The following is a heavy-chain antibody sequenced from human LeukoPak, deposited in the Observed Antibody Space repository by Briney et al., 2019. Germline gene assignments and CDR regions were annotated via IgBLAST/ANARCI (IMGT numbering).Heavy chain of an antibody. CDR3: ATGGRYQYYYDSSGSNDY. J-gene: IGHJ4*02. CDR1: GFTFSSYA. CDR2: ISSNGGST. D-gene: IGHD3-22*01. V-gene: IGHV3-64*01. Sequence: PGGSLRLSCAASGFTFSSYAMHWVRQAPGKGLEYVSAISSNGGSTYYANSVKGRFTISRDNSKNTLYLQMGSLRAEDMAVYYCATGGRYQYYYDSSGSNDYWGQGTLVTVSS.